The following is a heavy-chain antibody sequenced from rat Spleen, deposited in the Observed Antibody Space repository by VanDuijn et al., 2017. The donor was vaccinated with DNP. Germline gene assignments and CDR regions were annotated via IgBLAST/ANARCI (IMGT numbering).Heavy chain of an antibody. D-gene: IGHD1-12*01. CDR2: MSPTTRSS. CDR3: TTLNFYASLAEYFDY. V-gene: IGHV5-27*01. J-gene: IGHJ2*01. Sequence: EVQLVESGGGLVQPGRSLKLSCVASGFSFRDYDMAWVRQAPSKGLEWVACMSPTTRSSYYRDSVRGRFTISRDNAKSTLYLQTDSLRSEDTATYYCTTLNFYASLAEYFDYWGQGVMVTVSS. CDR1: GFSFRDYD.